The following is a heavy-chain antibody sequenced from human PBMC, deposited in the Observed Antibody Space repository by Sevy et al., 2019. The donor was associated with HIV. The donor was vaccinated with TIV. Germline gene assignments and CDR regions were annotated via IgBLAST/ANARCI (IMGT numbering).Heavy chain of an antibody. D-gene: IGHD1-26*01. V-gene: IGHV3-30-3*01. CDR1: GFTFSSYA. Sequence: GGSLRLSCAASGFTFSSYAMHWVRQAPGKGLEWVAVISYDGSNKYYADSVKGRFTISRDNSKNTLYLQMNSLRAEDTAVDYCAGAVGARYYFDYWGQGTQVTVSS. CDR3: AGAVGARYYFDY. CDR2: ISYDGSNK. J-gene: IGHJ4*01.